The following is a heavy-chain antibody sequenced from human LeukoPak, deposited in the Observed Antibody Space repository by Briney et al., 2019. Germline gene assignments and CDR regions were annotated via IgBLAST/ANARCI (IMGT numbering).Heavy chain of an antibody. CDR1: GFTFSSYA. Sequence: GGSLRLSCAASGFTFSSYAMHWVRQAPGKGLEWVAVISYDGSNKYYADSVKGRFTISRDNAKNSLYLQMNSLRAEDTAVYYCARELLLWGQGTLVTVSS. CDR3: ARELLL. CDR2: ISYDGSNK. D-gene: IGHD3-22*01. V-gene: IGHV3-30-3*01. J-gene: IGHJ4*02.